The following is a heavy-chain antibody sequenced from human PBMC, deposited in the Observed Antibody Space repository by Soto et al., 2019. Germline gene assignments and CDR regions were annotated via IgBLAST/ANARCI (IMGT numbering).Heavy chain of an antibody. V-gene: IGHV1-18*01. J-gene: IGHJ6*02. Sequence: ASVKVSCEASGYTFTSYGISWVRQAPGQGLERMGWISAYNGNTNYAQKLQGRVTMTTDTSTSTAYMELRSLRSDDTAVYYCASIYYDSSGYRGYYYGMDVWGQGTTVTVAS. CDR3: ASIYYDSSGYRGYYYGMDV. CDR1: GYTFTSYG. D-gene: IGHD3-22*01. CDR2: ISAYNGNT.